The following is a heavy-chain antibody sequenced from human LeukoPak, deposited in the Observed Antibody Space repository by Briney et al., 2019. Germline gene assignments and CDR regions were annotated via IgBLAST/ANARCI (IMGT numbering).Heavy chain of an antibody. Sequence: PGGSLRLSCAASGFTFSSYAMSWVRQAPGKGLEWVSAISGSGGSTYYADSVKGRFTISRDNSKNTLYLQMNSLRAEDTAVYYCAKIRDSSYYYYGMDVWGQGTTVTVSS. J-gene: IGHJ6*02. V-gene: IGHV3-23*01. CDR1: GFTFSSYA. CDR3: AKIRDSSYYYYGMDV. D-gene: IGHD3-22*01. CDR2: ISGSGGST.